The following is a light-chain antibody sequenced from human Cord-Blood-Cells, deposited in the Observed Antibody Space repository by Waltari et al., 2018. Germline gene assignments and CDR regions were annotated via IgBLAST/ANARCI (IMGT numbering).Light chain of an antibody. CDR1: SSDVGGYNY. Sequence: QSALTQPASVSGSPGQSITISCTGTSSDVGGYNYVSWYQQHPGKAPKLMIYDVSNRPSGVANRFSGSTYGNTASLTISGLHAEDEADYYCSSSTSSSTLVVFGGGTKLTVL. V-gene: IGLV2-14*01. CDR3: SSSTSSSTLVV. J-gene: IGLJ2*01. CDR2: DVS.